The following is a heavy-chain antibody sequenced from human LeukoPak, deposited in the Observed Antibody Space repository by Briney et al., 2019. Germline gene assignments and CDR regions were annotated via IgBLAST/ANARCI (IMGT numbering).Heavy chain of an antibody. J-gene: IGHJ4*02. D-gene: IGHD2-15*01. CDR2: IYTSGST. V-gene: IGHV4-61*02. CDR1: GGSMSSGSYY. Sequence: PSETLSLTCTVSGGSMSSGSYYWSWIRQPAGKGLEWIGRIYTSGSTNYNPSLKSRVTISIDTSKNQFSLKLSSVTAADTAVYYCARGPHCRGGSCQSVSDYWGQGTLVTVSS. CDR3: ARGPHCRGGSCQSVSDY.